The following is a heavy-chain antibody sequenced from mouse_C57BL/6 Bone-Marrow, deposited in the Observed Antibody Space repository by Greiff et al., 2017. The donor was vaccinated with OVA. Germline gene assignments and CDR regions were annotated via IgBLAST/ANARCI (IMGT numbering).Heavy chain of an antibody. CDR3: ARNYDSSYVYFDV. J-gene: IGHJ1*03. CDR2: ISYDGST. D-gene: IGHD1-1*01. Sequence: EVQRVESGPGLVKPSQSLSLTCSVTGYSITSGYYWNWIRQFPGNKLEWMGYISYDGSTNYNPSLKNRISITRDTSKNQCFLKLNSVTTEDTATYYCARNYDSSYVYFDVWGTGTTVTVSS. CDR1: GYSITSGYY. V-gene: IGHV3-6*01.